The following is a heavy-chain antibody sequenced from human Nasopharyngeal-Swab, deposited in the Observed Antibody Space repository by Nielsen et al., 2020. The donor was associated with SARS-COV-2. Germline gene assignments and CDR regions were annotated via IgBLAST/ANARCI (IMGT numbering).Heavy chain of an antibody. Sequence: VRQAPGKGLEWVAHIKQGGTQQYYVDSVKGRFTISRDNAKNSLYLQMNSLRGEDTAVYNCTRYCSTTSCPRGFDYWGQGTLVTVSS. V-gene: IGHV3-7*01. D-gene: IGHD2-2*01. J-gene: IGHJ4*02. CDR2: IKQGGTQQ. CDR3: TRYCSTTSCPRGFDY.